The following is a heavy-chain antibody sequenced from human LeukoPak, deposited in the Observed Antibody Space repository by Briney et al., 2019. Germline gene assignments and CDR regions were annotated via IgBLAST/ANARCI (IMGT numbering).Heavy chain of an antibody. CDR1: GGSISSSNW. CDR3: AAGDHGFDP. J-gene: IGHJ5*02. Sequence: SGTRALTFAVSGGSISSSNWWSGAREPPGKGLEWIGEIYHSGRTNYNPSLKSRVTISVDKSKNQFSLKLSSVTAADTAVYYCAAGDHGFDPWGQGTLVSVSS. CDR2: IYHSGRT. D-gene: IGHD3-16*01. V-gene: IGHV4-4*02.